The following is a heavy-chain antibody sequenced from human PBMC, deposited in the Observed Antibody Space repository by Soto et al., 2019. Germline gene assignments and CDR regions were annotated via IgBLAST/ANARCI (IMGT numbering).Heavy chain of an antibody. Sequence: GESLKISCKGSRYSFTSYWIGWVRQMPGKGLEWMGIIYPGDSDTRYSPSFQGQVTISADKSISTAYLQWSSLKASDTAMYYCARHDLRPSEGGYYTLPPIYYDYGMDVWGQGTTVTVSS. V-gene: IGHV5-51*01. CDR2: IYPGDSDT. CDR1: RYSFTSYW. D-gene: IGHD3-3*01. CDR3: ARHDLRPSEGGYYTLPPIYYDYGMDV. J-gene: IGHJ6*02.